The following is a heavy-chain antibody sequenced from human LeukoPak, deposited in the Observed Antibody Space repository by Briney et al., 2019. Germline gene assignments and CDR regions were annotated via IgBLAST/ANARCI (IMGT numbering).Heavy chain of an antibody. J-gene: IGHJ3*02. Sequence: SETLSLTCAVYGGSFSGYYWSWIRQPPGKGLEWIGEINHSGSTNYNPSLKSRVTISVDTSKNQFSLKLSSVTAADTAVYYCARDRILDYYDSPDAFDIWGQGTMVTVSS. CDR1: GGSFSGYY. CDR3: ARDRILDYYDSPDAFDI. V-gene: IGHV4-34*01. CDR2: INHSGST. D-gene: IGHD3-22*01.